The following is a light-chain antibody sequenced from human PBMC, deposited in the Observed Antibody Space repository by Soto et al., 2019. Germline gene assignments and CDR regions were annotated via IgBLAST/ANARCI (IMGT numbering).Light chain of an antibody. CDR2: GAS. J-gene: IGKJ4*01. V-gene: IGKV3-15*01. Sequence: EIXMTQSPVTLSVSPGERATLSCRASQSVSSNLAWYQQKPGQAPRLLIYGASTRATGVPARFSGSGSGTEFTLTISSLQSEDFAVYYCQQYNNWPPLTFGGGTKVDIK. CDR1: QSVSSN. CDR3: QQYNNWPPLT.